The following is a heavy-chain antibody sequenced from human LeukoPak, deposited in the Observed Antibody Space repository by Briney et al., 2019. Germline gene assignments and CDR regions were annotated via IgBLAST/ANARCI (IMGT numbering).Heavy chain of an antibody. CDR1: AGSISRYY. CDR2: IYYSGST. J-gene: IGHJ6*02. Sequence: SETLSPTCTLAAGSISRYYWSWIRQPPGKGLEWIGYIYYSGSTNYNPSLKSRVTISVDTSKNQFSLKLSSVTAADTAVYYCARGRTTGTVRGMDVWGQGTTVTVSS. CDR3: ARGRTTGTVRGMDV. D-gene: IGHD1-1*01. V-gene: IGHV4-59*01.